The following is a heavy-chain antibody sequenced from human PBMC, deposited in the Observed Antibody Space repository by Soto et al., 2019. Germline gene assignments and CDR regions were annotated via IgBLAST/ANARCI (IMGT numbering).Heavy chain of an antibody. CDR3: ARSEEDSDYYYYGMDV. D-gene: IGHD2-15*01. Sequence: SQTPSLTCVGSGDTVSSNSVAWNWVRQSPSRGLGWLGRTYYRSRWYSDYAVSVRRRIDINANTSKNQVSLQLNSVTPEDTAVYYCARSEEDSDYYYYGMDVWGQGTTVTVSS. J-gene: IGHJ6*02. CDR2: TYYRSRWYS. CDR1: GDTVSSNSVA. V-gene: IGHV6-1*01.